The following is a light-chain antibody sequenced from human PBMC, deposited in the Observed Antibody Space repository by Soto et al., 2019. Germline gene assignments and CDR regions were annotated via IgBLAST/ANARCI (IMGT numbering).Light chain of an antibody. CDR2: DAS. V-gene: IGKV3-11*01. CDR1: QNVSSY. J-gene: IGKJ5*01. Sequence: EIVLTQSPATLSLSPGEGATLSCRASQNVSSYLAWYQQKPGQAPRLLIYDASNRATGIPARFSGSGSGTDFNLTISSLEPEDFAVYYCQQRSNWPPTFGQGTRLEIK. CDR3: QQRSNWPPT.